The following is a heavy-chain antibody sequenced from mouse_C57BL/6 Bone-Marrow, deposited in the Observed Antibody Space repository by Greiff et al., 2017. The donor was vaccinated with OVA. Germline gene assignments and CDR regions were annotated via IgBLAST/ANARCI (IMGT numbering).Heavy chain of an antibody. D-gene: IGHD1-1*01. CDR2: ISGGGGNT. CDR1: GFTFSSYT. V-gene: IGHV5-9*01. J-gene: IGHJ3*01. Sequence: EVQWVESGGGLVKPGGSLKLSCAASGFTFSSYTMSWVRQTPEKRLEWVATISGGGGNTYYPDSVKGRFTISRDNTKNTLYLQMSSLRSEDTALYYCARHTYGSSPGWFAYWGQGTLVTVSA. CDR3: ARHTYGSSPGWFAY.